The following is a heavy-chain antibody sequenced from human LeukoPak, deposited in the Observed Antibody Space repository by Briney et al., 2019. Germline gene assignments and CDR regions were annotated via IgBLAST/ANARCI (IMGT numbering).Heavy chain of an antibody. CDR1: GFTFSSYA. Sequence: GGSLRLSCAASGFTFSSYAMSWIRQAPGKGLEWVSYISSSGSTIYYADSVKGRFTISRDNAKNSLYLQMNSLRAEDTAVYYCARGWSSSGTNDAFDIWGQGTMVTVSS. D-gene: IGHD6-13*01. CDR2: ISSSGSTI. V-gene: IGHV3-11*01. J-gene: IGHJ3*02. CDR3: ARGWSSSGTNDAFDI.